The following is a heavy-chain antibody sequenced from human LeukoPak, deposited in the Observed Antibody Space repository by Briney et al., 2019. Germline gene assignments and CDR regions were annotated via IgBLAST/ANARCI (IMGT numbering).Heavy chain of an antibody. J-gene: IGHJ4*02. CDR3: ARVYSSSWSAPFDY. CDR1: GGSISRDY. Sequence: SETLSLTCTVSGGSISRDYWSWIRQPPGKGLEWIGYIYYTGSTNYNPSLKSRVTISVDTSKNQFSLKLSSVTAADTAVYYCARVYSSSWSAPFDYWGQGTLVTVSS. V-gene: IGHV4-59*01. CDR2: IYYTGST. D-gene: IGHD6-13*01.